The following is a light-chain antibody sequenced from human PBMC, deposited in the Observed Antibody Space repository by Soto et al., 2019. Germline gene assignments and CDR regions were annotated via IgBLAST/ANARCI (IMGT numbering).Light chain of an antibody. CDR1: SSDVGGYDY. V-gene: IGLV2-8*01. Sequence: QSVLTQPPSASGSPGQSVTISCTGTSSDVGGYDYVSWYQQQSGKAPKLIIYEVTNRPSGVPDRFSGSKSGNTASLTDSGLQAEDEADYYCSSYAGISNMIFGAGTKVTVL. CDR2: EVT. J-gene: IGLJ2*01. CDR3: SSYAGISNMI.